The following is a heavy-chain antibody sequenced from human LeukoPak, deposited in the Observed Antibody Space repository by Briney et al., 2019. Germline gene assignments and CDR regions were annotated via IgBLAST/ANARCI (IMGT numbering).Heavy chain of an antibody. J-gene: IGHJ4*02. D-gene: IGHD3-22*01. CDR2: IKQDGSEK. Sequence: GGPLRLSWAPPGSTFVGYGIGWSGQLPGKGRGGVAKIKQDGSEKYYVDSVKGRFTISRDNAKNSLYLQMNSLRAEDTAVYYCARLDLKYYYDSSGYDYWGQGTLVTVSS. V-gene: IGHV3-7*01. CDR1: GSTFVGYG. CDR3: ARLDLKYYYDSSGYDY.